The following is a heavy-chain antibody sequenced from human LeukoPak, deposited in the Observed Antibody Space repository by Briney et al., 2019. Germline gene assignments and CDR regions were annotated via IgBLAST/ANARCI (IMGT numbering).Heavy chain of an antibody. Sequence: SQTLSLTCTVSGGSISSGSYYWSWIRQPAGKGLEWIGRIYTSGSTNYNPSLKNRVTISVDTSKNQFSLKLSSVTAADTAVYYCARLVLGYCTNGVCYRWFDPWGQGTLVTVSS. CDR2: IYTSGST. D-gene: IGHD2-8*01. CDR3: ARLVLGYCTNGVCYRWFDP. J-gene: IGHJ5*02. CDR1: GGSISSGSYY. V-gene: IGHV4-61*02.